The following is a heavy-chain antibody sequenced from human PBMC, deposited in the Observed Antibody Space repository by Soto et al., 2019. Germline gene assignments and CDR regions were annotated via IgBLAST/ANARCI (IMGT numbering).Heavy chain of an antibody. CDR3: ARAHYGDYGYGMDV. Sequence: QLQLQESGSGLVKPSQTLSLTCAVSGGSISSGGYSWTWIRQPPGKGLEWIGYIYDSGTTYYNPSLKRPVTISVDRSKNQFSLKLSSVTAADTAVYYCARAHYGDYGYGMDVWGQGTTVTVSS. V-gene: IGHV4-30-2*01. D-gene: IGHD4-17*01. CDR2: IYDSGTT. J-gene: IGHJ6*02. CDR1: GGSISSGGYS.